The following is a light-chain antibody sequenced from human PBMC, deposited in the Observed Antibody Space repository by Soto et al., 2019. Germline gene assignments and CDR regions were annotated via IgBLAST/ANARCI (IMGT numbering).Light chain of an antibody. CDR3: QQYNTYVWT. CDR1: ENIYSW. J-gene: IGKJ1*01. CDR2: QAS. Sequence: DIQMTQSPSTLSASVGDRVTITCRASENIYSWLAWYQQKQGKAPKLLMYQASSLESGVPSRFSGSGSGREFTLTISSLQPDDIATYYCQQYNTYVWTFGQGTKVEI. V-gene: IGKV1-5*03.